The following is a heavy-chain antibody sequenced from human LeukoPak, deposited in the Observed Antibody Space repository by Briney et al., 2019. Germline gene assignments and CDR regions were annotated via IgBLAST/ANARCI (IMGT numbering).Heavy chain of an antibody. CDR2: IYYSET. Sequence: SETLSLTCTVSGGSISGSYWSWIRRPPGKGLEWIGYIYYSETYYNPSLKSRVTISLDTSKNQSSLNLRFVTAADTAVYFCARTQGWGTVRTGYYYGMDVWGQGTTVTVSS. CDR3: ARTQGWGTVRTGYYYGMDV. J-gene: IGHJ6*02. CDR1: GGSISGSY. D-gene: IGHD4-11*01. V-gene: IGHV4-59*08.